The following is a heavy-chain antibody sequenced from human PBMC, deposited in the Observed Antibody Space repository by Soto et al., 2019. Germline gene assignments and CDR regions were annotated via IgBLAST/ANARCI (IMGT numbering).Heavy chain of an antibody. CDR1: GFTFSSYG. Sequence: QVPLVESGGGVVQPGRSLRLSCAASGFTFSSYGMHWVRQAPGKGLEWVAVISYDGSNKYYADSVKGRFTISRDNSKNALYLQMNSLRAEATAVYYCAKDLAPEAGHLSRDYWGQGTLVIVCS. CDR3: AKDLAPEAGHLSRDY. CDR2: ISYDGSNK. J-gene: IGHJ4*02. D-gene: IGHD6-13*01. V-gene: IGHV3-30*18.